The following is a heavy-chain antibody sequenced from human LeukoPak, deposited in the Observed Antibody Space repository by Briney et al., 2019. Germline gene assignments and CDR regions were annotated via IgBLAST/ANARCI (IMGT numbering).Heavy chain of an antibody. CDR1: GFTFSDYY. CDR2: ISSSGSTI. CDR3: ARDRHYDFWSGSYFDY. V-gene: IGHV3-11*01. D-gene: IGHD3-3*01. J-gene: IGHJ4*02. Sequence: GGSLRLSCAASGFTFSDYYMSWIRQAPGKGLEWVSYISSSGSTIYYADSVKGRFTISRDNAKNSLYLQMNSLRAEDTAVYYCARDRHYDFWSGSYFDYWGQGTLVTVSS.